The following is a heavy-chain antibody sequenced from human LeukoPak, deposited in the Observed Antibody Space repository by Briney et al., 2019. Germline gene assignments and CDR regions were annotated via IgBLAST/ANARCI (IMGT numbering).Heavy chain of an antibody. Sequence: RASVKVSCKASGYTFTGYYIHWVRQAPGQGLEWMGWINPNSGGTNYAQKFQGRVTMTRDTSISTAHMELSRLRSDDTAVYYCARLVAGIYYFDYWGQGTLVTVSS. D-gene: IGHD6-19*01. CDR2: INPNSGGT. V-gene: IGHV1-2*02. CDR1: GYTFTGYY. CDR3: ARLVAGIYYFDY. J-gene: IGHJ4*02.